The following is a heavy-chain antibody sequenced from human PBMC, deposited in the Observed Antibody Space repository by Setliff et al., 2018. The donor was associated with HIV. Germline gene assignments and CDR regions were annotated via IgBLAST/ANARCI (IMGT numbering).Heavy chain of an antibody. V-gene: IGHV4-38-2*02. CDR2: IYHSGGT. D-gene: IGHD7-27*01. J-gene: IGHJ4*02. CDR1: GYSISSGYY. Sequence: SETMSLTCTVSGYSISSGYYWGWIRQPPGKGLEWIGNIYHSGGTYYNPSLKSRVTISVDTSKNQFSLKLTSVTAADTAVYYCARFSTSSVGTFDYWGQGTLVTVSS. CDR3: ARFSTSSVGTFDY.